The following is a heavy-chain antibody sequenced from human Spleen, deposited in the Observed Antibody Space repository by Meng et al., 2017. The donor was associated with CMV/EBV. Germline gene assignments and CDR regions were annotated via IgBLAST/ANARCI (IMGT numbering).Heavy chain of an antibody. CDR2: IYYSGST. CDR3: ARERRHWYGSGSFNF. V-gene: IGHV4-28*03. Sequence: QVQLPGSVPGLVKPSATLSLTCAASGYSISSSNWWGWIRQPPGKGLAWIGYIYYSGSTYYNPSLRSRVTISIDTPSSQFFLMLASVTAADTAVYYCARERRHWYGSGSFNFWGQGTLVTVSS. D-gene: IGHD3-10*01. J-gene: IGHJ4*02. CDR1: GYSISSSNW.